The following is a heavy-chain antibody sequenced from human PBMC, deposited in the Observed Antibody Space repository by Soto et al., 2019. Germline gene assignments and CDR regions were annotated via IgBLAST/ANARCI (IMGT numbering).Heavy chain of an antibody. Sequence: GSLRLSCATSGFTFSSAWMSWVRQAPGKGLEWVGRIRSKANSYATAYAASVKGRFTISRDDSKNTAYLQMNSLKTEDMAVYYCTGAYSSSLGFDYWGQGTLVTVSS. J-gene: IGHJ4*02. D-gene: IGHD6-6*01. CDR3: TGAYSSSLGFDY. V-gene: IGHV3-73*01. CDR2: IRSKANSYAT. CDR1: GFTFSSAW.